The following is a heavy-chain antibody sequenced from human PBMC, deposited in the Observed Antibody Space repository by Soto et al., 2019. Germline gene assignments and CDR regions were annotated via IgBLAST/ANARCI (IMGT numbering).Heavy chain of an antibody. Sequence: GSLRLSCAASGFTFSSYAMSWVRQAPGKGLEWVSAISGSGGSTYYADSVKGRFTISRDNSKNTLYLQMNSLRAEDTAVYYCANSDTAMALYYYYYGMDVWGQGTTVTVSS. J-gene: IGHJ6*02. CDR3: ANSDTAMALYYYYYGMDV. D-gene: IGHD5-18*01. CDR1: GFTFSSYA. V-gene: IGHV3-23*01. CDR2: ISGSGGST.